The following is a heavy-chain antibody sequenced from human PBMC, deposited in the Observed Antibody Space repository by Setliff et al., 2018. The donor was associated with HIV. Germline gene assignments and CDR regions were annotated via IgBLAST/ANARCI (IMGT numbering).Heavy chain of an antibody. CDR2: MNPNRGDT. CDR1: GHTFSNYD. CDR3: ASGKGVRGVIITGGLDV. Sequence: ASVKVSCKASGHTFSNYDVIWVRRATGQGLEWMGWMNPNRGDTGYSQKFQGRVIMTRDTSISTAYMELSSLTSADTAVYYCASGKGVRGVIITGGLDVWGTGTTVTVSS. V-gene: IGHV1-8*01. D-gene: IGHD3-10*01. J-gene: IGHJ6*04.